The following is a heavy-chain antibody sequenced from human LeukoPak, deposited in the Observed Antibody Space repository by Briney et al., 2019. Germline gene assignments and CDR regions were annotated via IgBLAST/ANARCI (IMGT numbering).Heavy chain of an antibody. J-gene: IGHJ6*02. V-gene: IGHV1-2*02. CDR1: GYTFTGYY. CDR2: INPNNGGT. CDR3: ARDEGPKGMDV. Sequence: ASVKVSCKASGYTFTGYYMHWVRQAPGQGLEWMGWINPNNGGTNYAQKFQGRVTMTRDTSISTAYMELSRLRSDDTAVYYCARDEGPKGMDVWGQGTTVTVSS.